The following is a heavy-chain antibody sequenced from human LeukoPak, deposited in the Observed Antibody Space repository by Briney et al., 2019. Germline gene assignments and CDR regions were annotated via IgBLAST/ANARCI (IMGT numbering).Heavy chain of an antibody. CDR1: GFSFPYG. V-gene: IGHV3-23*01. D-gene: IGHD6-13*01. Sequence: GGSLRLSCEASGFSFPYGMSWVRQAPGKGLEWVSAISGSGGSTYYADSVKGRFTISRDNSKNTLYLQMNSLRAEDTAVYYCAKDLVMYSSSWYYFDYWGQGTLVTVSS. CDR2: ISGSGGST. CDR3: AKDLVMYSSSWYYFDY. J-gene: IGHJ4*02.